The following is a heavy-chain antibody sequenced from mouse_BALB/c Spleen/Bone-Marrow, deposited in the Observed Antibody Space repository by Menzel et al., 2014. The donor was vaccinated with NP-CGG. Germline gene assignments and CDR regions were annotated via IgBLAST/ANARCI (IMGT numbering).Heavy chain of an antibody. CDR2: IDPANGNT. CDR3: ARNYGSSLDY. V-gene: IGHV14-3*02. J-gene: IGHJ2*01. CDR1: GFNIKDTY. Sequence: EVMLVESGAELVKPGASVKLSCTASGFNIKDTYIHWVKQRPEQGLEWIGRIDPANGNTKYDPKFQGKATITVDTSSATAYLQLSSLTSEDTAVNYCARNYGSSLDYWGQGTTLTVSS. D-gene: IGHD1-1*01.